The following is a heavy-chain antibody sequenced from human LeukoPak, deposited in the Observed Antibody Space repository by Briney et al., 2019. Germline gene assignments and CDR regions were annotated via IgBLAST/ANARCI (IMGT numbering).Heavy chain of an antibody. D-gene: IGHD2-2*01. Sequence: GGSLRLSCAASGFTFSSYAMSWVRQAPGKGLEWVSAISGSGGSTYYADSVKGRFTISRDNSKNTLYLQMNSLRAENTAVYYCAKEGRLVVVPAAPFDYWGQGTLVTVSS. J-gene: IGHJ4*02. CDR3: AKEGRLVVVPAAPFDY. CDR1: GFTFSSYA. CDR2: ISGSGGST. V-gene: IGHV3-23*01.